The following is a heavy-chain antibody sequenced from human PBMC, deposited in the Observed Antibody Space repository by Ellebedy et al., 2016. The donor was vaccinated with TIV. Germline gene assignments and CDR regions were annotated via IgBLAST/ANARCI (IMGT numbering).Heavy chain of an antibody. J-gene: IGHJ4*02. CDR1: GFTFSSYA. CDR3: ARGDIVSGSFYDY. D-gene: IGHD3-10*01. Sequence: PGGSLRLSCAASGFTFSSYAMTWVRQAPGKGLEWISAISAGGDSAYYAGSVKGRFTISRDNSMNTLYLPMDNLRAEDTAVYYCARGDIVSGSFYDYWGQGTLVTVSS. V-gene: IGHV3-23*01. CDR2: ISAGGDSA.